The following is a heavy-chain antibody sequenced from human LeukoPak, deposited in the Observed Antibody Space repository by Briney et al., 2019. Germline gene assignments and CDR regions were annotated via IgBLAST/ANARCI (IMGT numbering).Heavy chain of an antibody. CDR3: AKSSGYYYYFDY. CDR2: ISGNGVST. V-gene: IGHV3-23*01. J-gene: IGHJ4*02. Sequence: GGSLRLSCVVSGFTFSSYAMSWVRQAPGKGLEWVSGISGNGVSTYYADSVKGRFTISRDNSKNTLYLQMNSLRAEDTAVYYCAKSSGYYYYFDYWGQGTLVTVSS. D-gene: IGHD3-22*01. CDR1: GFTFSSYA.